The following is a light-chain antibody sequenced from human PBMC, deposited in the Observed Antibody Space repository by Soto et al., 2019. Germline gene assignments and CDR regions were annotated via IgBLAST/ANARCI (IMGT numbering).Light chain of an antibody. V-gene: IGLV2-23*01. Sequence: QSALTQPASVSGSPGQSIAISCTGTSRDVGSYNLVSWYQQHPGKAPKVMIYEGSKRPSGVSDRFSGSKSGNTASLTISGLQADDGADYYCCSYAGDSTYVLGTGTKLTVL. J-gene: IGLJ1*01. CDR3: CSYAGDSTYV. CDR1: SRDVGSYNL. CDR2: EGS.